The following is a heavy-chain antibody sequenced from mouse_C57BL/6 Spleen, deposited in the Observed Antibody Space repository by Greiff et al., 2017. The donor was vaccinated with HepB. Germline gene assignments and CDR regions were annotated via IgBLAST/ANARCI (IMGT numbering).Heavy chain of an antibody. V-gene: IGHV1-18*01. D-gene: IGHD1-1*01. CDR2: INPNNGGT. CDR1: GYTFTDYN. CDR3: RRGYYYGSSYGVAMDY. J-gene: IGHJ4*01. Sequence: EVQLQQSGPELVKPGASVKIPCKASGYTFTDYNMDWVKQSHGKSLEWIGDINPNNGGTIYNQKFKGKATLTVDKSSSTAYMELRSLTSEDTAVYYCRRGYYYGSSYGVAMDYWGQGTSVTVSS.